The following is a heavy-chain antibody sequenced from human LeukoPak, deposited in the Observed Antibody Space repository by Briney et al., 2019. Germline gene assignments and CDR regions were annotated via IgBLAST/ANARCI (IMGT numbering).Heavy chain of an antibody. CDR2: TYYRSKWYN. Sequence: SQTLSLTCAISGDSFSSNSAAWNWIRQSPSRGLEWLGRTYYRSKWYNDYTVSVKSRITIHPDTSKNQFSLQLNSVTPEDTAVYYCAREDPYSSGWYASFDYWGQGTLVTVSS. J-gene: IGHJ4*02. D-gene: IGHD6-19*01. V-gene: IGHV6-1*01. CDR3: AREDPYSSGWYASFDY. CDR1: GDSFSSNSAA.